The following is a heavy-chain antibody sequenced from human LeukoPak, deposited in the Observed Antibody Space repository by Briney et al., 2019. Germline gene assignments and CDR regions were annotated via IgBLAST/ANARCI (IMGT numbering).Heavy chain of an antibody. CDR2: IYYSGST. CDR1: GGSISSSSYY. V-gene: IGHV4-39*07. D-gene: IGHD3-10*01. Sequence: SETLSLTCTVSGGSISSSSYYWGWIRQPPGKGLEWIGSIYYSGSTYYNPSLKSRVTISVDTSKNQFSLKLSSVTAADTAVYYCVRGVNISHAFDIWGQGTMVTVSS. CDR3: VRGVNISHAFDI. J-gene: IGHJ3*02.